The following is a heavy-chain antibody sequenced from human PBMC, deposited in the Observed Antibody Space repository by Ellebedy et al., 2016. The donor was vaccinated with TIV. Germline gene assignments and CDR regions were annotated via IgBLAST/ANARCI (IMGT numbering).Heavy chain of an antibody. CDR2: MNSDGSGS. J-gene: IGHJ4*02. CDR1: GFTISAHW. CDR3: ARAPRNSNYGYFDY. D-gene: IGHD4-11*01. Sequence: GESLKISCVASGFTISAHWMHWVRQAPGKGLVWVSRMNSDGSGSVYADSVKGRFTISRDNSKNTLYLQMNSLRAEDTAVYYCARAPRNSNYGYFDYWGQGTLVTVSS. V-gene: IGHV3-74*01.